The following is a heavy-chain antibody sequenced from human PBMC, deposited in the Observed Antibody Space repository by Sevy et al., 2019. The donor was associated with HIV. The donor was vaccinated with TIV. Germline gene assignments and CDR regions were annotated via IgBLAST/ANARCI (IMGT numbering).Heavy chain of an antibody. V-gene: IGHV3-49*03. CDR1: GFTFGDYA. CDR2: IRSKAYGGTT. D-gene: IGHD3-22*01. J-gene: IGHJ4*02. CDR3: TRAGITMIVVVPFDY. Sequence: GGSLRLSCTASGFTFGDYAMSWFRQAPGKGLEWVGFIRSKAYGGTTEYAVSVKGRFTISRDDSKSIAYLQMNSLKTEDTAVYYCTRAGITMIVVVPFDYWGQGTLVTVSS.